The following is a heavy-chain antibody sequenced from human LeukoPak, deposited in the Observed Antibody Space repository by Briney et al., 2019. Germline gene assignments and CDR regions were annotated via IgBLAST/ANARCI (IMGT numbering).Heavy chain of an antibody. CDR1: GGSIRSGGYY. D-gene: IGHD2-8*02. CDR3: ARLVPHYYYGLDL. V-gene: IGHV4-31*03. CDR2: IHHTGST. Sequence: SETLSLTCTISGGSIRSGGYYWSWIRQHPGKGLEWIGYIHHTGSTYYSPSLKSRLTISVDTPKNQFSLRLSSVTAADTAVYYCARLVPHYYYGLDLWGQGTTVTVSS. J-gene: IGHJ6*02.